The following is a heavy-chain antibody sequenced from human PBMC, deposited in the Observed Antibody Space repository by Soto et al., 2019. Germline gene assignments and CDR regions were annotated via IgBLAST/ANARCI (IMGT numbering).Heavy chain of an antibody. CDR2: ISSSSST. Sequence: GGSHRLSCAAAECTCGGNSRNWVRQAPGKGLEWISYISSSSSTIYADSVKGRFTISRDNAKNSLYLQMNSLRDEDTAVYYCARVIWSGHLTSDLWGQGTLVTVSS. CDR3: ARVIWSGHLTSDL. J-gene: IGHJ5*02. D-gene: IGHD3-3*01. V-gene: IGHV3-48*02. CDR1: ECTCGGNS.